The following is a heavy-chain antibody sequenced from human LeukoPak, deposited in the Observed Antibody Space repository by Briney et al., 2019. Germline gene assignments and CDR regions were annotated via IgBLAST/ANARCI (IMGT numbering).Heavy chain of an antibody. J-gene: IGHJ2*01. V-gene: IGHV1-24*01. CDR1: GYSLSELA. Sequence: ASVRVSCKVSGYSLSELAMHWVRQAPGKGLEWMGGFDPEDGETIYAQKFQGRVTMTEDTSTDTAYMDMSSLTSDDTAVYYCATDSGRYDFVSTYHRGYLDLWGRGTLVTVSS. CDR2: FDPEDGET. CDR3: ATDSGRYDFVSTYHRGYLDL. D-gene: IGHD3-3*01.